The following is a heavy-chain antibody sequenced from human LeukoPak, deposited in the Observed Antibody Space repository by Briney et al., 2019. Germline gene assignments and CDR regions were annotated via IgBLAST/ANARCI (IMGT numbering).Heavy chain of an antibody. J-gene: IGHJ4*02. CDR3: TRENSGNLSLVY. D-gene: IGHD1-26*01. Sequence: PGGSLRLSCAASGYTFSIYWMNWVRQAPGKGLEWVASIKQDGSETYYMESVQGRFTISRDNDMNFLYLQLSSLRAEDTAVYYCTRENSGNLSLVYWGQGTLVTVSS. CDR2: IKQDGSET. V-gene: IGHV3-7*01. CDR1: GYTFSIYW.